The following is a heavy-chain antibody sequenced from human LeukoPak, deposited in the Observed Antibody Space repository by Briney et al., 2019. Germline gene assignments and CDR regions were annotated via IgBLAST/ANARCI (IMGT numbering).Heavy chain of an antibody. V-gene: IGHV1-24*01. Sequence: ASVNVSCTVSGYTLTELSMHWVRQAPGKGLEWMGGFDPEDGETIYAQKFQGRVTMTEDTSTDTAYMELSSLRSEDTAVYYCATRGPVLRYFDWPHIPPYYFDYWGQGTLVTVSS. CDR2: FDPEDGET. J-gene: IGHJ4*02. CDR1: GYTLTELS. D-gene: IGHD3-9*01. CDR3: ATRGPVLRYFDWPHIPPYYFDY.